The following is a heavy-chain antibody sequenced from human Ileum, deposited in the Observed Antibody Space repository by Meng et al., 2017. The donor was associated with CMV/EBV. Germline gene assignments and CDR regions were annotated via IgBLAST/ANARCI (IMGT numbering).Heavy chain of an antibody. D-gene: IGHD5-18*01. Sequence: QVQLVQSGSELKEPGASVKVSCKTSGYSFTSYGINWVREAPGQRLEWMGWIDTNTGNPAYAQDFTGRFVFSLDTSVSTAYLQISSLRAEDTAVYYCTRGDGAHTAKYDFWGRGTLVTVSS. CDR3: TRGDGAHTAKYDF. CDR2: IDTNTGNP. V-gene: IGHV7-4-1*02. J-gene: IGHJ4*02. CDR1: GYSFTSYG.